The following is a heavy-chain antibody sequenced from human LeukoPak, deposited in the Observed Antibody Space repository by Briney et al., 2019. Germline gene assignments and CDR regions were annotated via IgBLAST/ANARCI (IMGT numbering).Heavy chain of an antibody. J-gene: IGHJ4*02. CDR3: ARGSGSRPFDY. CDR2: IYYRGTA. D-gene: IGHD1-26*01. V-gene: IGHV4-59*12. CDR1: GGSLSDSY. Sequence: SETLSLTCAVSGGSLSDSYWTWIRQTPGKGLEWIGCIYYRGTAYYNPSLRSRVSISVDTSKNQFSLKMTSVTAADTAVFYCARGSGSRPFDYWGQGTLVTVSS.